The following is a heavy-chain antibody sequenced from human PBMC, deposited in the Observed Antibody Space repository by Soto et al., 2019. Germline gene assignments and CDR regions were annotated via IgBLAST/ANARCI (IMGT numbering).Heavy chain of an antibody. D-gene: IGHD2-2*01. J-gene: IGHJ6*02. V-gene: IGHV3-33*01. CDR1: GFTFSSYG. CDR3: AREGIGYCSSTSCYRRYGMDV. Sequence: PGGSLRLSCAASGFTFSSYGMHWVRQAPGKGLEWVAVIWYDGSNKYYADSVKGRFTIPRDNSKNTLYLQMNSLRAEDTAVYYCAREGIGYCSSTSCYRRYGMDVWGQGTTVTVSS. CDR2: IWYDGSNK.